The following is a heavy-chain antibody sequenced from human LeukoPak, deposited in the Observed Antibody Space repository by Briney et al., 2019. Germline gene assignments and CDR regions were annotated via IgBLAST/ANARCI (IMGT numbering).Heavy chain of an antibody. CDR1: GFTFSSYW. J-gene: IGHJ4*02. V-gene: IGHV3-33*08. CDR3: ATDRDSGKYYDY. D-gene: IGHD1-26*01. CDR2: IYYDGSNQ. Sequence: PGGSLRLSCAASGFTFSSYWMSWVRQAPGKGLEWVAVIYYDGSNQYYADSVKGRFTVSRDNAKNILYLQMDSLRAEDTAVYYCATDRDSGKYYDYWGQGTLVTVSS.